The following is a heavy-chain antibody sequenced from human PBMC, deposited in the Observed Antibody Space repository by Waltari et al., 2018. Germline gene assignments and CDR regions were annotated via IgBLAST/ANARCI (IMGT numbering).Heavy chain of an antibody. J-gene: IGHJ6*03. CDR3: ARDRSYYYDSSVHYMDV. D-gene: IGHD3-22*01. CDR1: GYTFTGYY. V-gene: IGHV1-2*02. Sequence: QVQLVQSGAEVKKPGASVKVSCKASGYTFTGYYMHWVRPAPGQGLEWMGWINPNSGGTNYAQKFQGRVTMTRDTSISTAYMELSRLRSDDTAVYYCARDRSYYYDSSVHYMDVWGKGTTVTVSS. CDR2: INPNSGGT.